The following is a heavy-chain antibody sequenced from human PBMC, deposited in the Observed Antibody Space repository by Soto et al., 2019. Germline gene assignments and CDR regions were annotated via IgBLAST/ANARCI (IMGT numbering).Heavy chain of an antibody. V-gene: IGHV1-69*13. CDR2: IIPIFGTA. D-gene: IGHD2-2*01. CDR1: GGTFSSYA. J-gene: IGHJ4*02. Sequence: ASVKVSCKASGGTFSSYAISWVRQAPGQGLEWMGGIIPIFGTANYAQKFQGRVTITADESTSTAYMELSSLRSEDTAVYYCASPYCSSTSCYDRGDYWGQGPLVTVSS. CDR3: ASPYCSSTSCYDRGDY.